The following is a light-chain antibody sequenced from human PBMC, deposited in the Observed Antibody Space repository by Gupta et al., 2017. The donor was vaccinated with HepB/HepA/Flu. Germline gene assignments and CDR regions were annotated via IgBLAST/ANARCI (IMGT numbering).Light chain of an antibody. V-gene: IGKV1-39*01. CDR2: LAS. J-gene: IGKJ1*01. CDR1: QNIHFF. CDR3: QQSDIMPWT. Sequence: DIQMTQSPSSLSASVGDTVSFTCRASQNIHFFLNWYQHKPGQAPKLLISLASILQSGVPARFSGSGSGTDFTLTIDRLQPEDFATYFCQQSDIMPWTFGLGTKVDIK.